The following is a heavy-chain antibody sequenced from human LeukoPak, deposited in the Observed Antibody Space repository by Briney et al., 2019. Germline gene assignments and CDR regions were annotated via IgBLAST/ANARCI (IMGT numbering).Heavy chain of an antibody. Sequence: PSETLSLTRAVYGGSFSGYYWSWIRQPPGKGLEWIGEINHSGSTNYNPSLKSRVTISVDTSKNQFSLKLSSVTAADTAVYYCARTGITIFGVVIGVDYWGQGTLVTVSS. D-gene: IGHD3-3*01. CDR2: INHSGST. V-gene: IGHV4-34*01. J-gene: IGHJ4*02. CDR1: GGSFSGYY. CDR3: ARTGITIFGVVIGVDY.